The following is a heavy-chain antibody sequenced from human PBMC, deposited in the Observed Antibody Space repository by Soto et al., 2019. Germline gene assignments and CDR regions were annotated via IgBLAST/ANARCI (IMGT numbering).Heavy chain of an antibody. J-gene: IGHJ6*02. CDR1: GFTFNTYG. Sequence: QGQLVESGGGVVQPGRSLKLSCAASGFTFNTYGMHWVRQAPGKGLEWVAVIWYDGGIKYYSDSTRGRFIVSRDNSRNIIYLLINSLRVEDTSVYYCARRDCTGFNCRTYAYYGLGVWGQGTTVTVSS. CDR2: IWYDGGIK. V-gene: IGHV3-33*01. D-gene: IGHD2-8*02. CDR3: ARRDCTGFNCRTYAYYGLGV.